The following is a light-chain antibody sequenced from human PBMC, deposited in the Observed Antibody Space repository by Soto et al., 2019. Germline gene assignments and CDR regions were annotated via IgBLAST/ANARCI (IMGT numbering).Light chain of an antibody. J-gene: IGKJ4*01. Sequence: DIQMTQSPSSLSASVGDRDTITCRASQSISSYLNWYQQKPGKAPKLLIYAASSLQSGVPSRFSGSGSGTDFTLTISRLEPEDFAVYYCQQYGTSPLTFGGGTKVDIK. V-gene: IGKV1-39*01. CDR3: QQYGTSPLT. CDR2: AAS. CDR1: QSISSY.